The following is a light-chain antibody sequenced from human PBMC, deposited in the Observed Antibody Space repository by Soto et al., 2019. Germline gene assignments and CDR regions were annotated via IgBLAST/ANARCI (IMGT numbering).Light chain of an antibody. CDR2: SNN. CDR1: SSNIGSNT. CDR3: AAWDDSLNGYYD. V-gene: IGLV1-44*01. Sequence: QSVLTQPPSASGTPGQRVTISCSGSSSNIGSNTVNWSQQFPGTAPKLLIYSNNQRPSGVPDRFSGSKSGTSASLAISGLQSEEEADYYCAAWDDSLNGYYDFGTGTKVTVL. J-gene: IGLJ1*01.